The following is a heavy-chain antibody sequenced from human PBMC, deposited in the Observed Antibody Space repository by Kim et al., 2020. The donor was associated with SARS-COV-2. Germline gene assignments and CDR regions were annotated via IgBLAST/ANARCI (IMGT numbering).Heavy chain of an antibody. D-gene: IGHD3-9*01. CDR1: GGTFSSYA. J-gene: IGHJ6*02. CDR3: ASRGDILTGYYPYYYYGMDV. V-gene: IGHV1-69*13. CDR2: IIPIFGTA. Sequence: SVKVSCKASGGTFSSYAISWVRQAPGQGLEWMGGIIPIFGTANYAQKFQGRVTITADESTSTAYIELSSLRSEDTAVYYCASRGDILTGYYPYYYYGMDVWGQGTTVTVSS.